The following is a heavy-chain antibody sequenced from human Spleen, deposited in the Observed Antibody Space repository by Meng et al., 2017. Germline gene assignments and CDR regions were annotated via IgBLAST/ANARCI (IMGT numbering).Heavy chain of an antibody. D-gene: IGHD3-9*01. V-gene: IGHV4-30-4*01. J-gene: IGHJ4*02. CDR2: FYYNGNT. CDR1: GGSISSGDYY. Sequence: QVQLQESGPGLVKPSQTLSLTCTVSGGSISSGDYYWSWIRQPPGKGLEWIGYFYYNGNTYYNPSLKSRVTISADTSKNQISLKLSSVTAADTAVYYCARARGTIFDFDYWGQGTLVTVSS. CDR3: ARARGTIFDFDY.